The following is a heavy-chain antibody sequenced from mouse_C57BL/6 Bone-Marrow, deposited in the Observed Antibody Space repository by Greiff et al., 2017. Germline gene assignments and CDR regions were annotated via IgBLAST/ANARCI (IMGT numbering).Heavy chain of an antibody. CDR2: IWTGGGT. D-gene: IGHD1-1*01. CDR1: GFSLTSYA. Sequence: QVQLKQSGPGLVAPSQSLSITCTVSGFSLTSYAISWVRQPPGKGLEWLGVIWTGGGTNYNSALKSRLSISKDNSKSQVFLKMNSLQTDDTARYYCARSPPFYYGSSYYAMDYWGQGTSVTVSS. J-gene: IGHJ4*01. CDR3: ARSPPFYYGSSYYAMDY. V-gene: IGHV2-9-1*01.